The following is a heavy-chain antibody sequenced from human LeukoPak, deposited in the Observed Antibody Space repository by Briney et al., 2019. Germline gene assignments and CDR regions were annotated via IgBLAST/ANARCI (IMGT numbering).Heavy chain of an antibody. V-gene: IGHV3-20*04. CDR1: GFTFDDYA. Sequence: GGSLRLSCAASGFTFDDYAMHWVRQAPGKGLEWVSDINWNGGSTGYADSVKGRFTISRDNAKNSLYLQMNSLRAEDTALYYCARVPTAGYSSGWYYFDYWGQGTLVTVSS. D-gene: IGHD6-19*01. CDR2: INWNGGST. J-gene: IGHJ4*02. CDR3: ARVPTAGYSSGWYYFDY.